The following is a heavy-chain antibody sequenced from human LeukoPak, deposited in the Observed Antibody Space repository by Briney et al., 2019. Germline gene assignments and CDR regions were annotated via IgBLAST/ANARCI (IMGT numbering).Heavy chain of an antibody. CDR1: GFTFSSYE. V-gene: IGHV3-48*03. Sequence: QPGGSLRLSCAASGFTFSSYEMNWVRQAPGKGLEWVSYISSSGCTIYYADSVKGRFTISRDNAKNSLYLQMNSLRAEDTAVYYCARDRAMAYYYYYMDVWGKGTTVTVSS. D-gene: IGHD5-18*01. CDR3: ARDRAMAYYYYYMDV. CDR2: ISSSGCTI. J-gene: IGHJ6*03.